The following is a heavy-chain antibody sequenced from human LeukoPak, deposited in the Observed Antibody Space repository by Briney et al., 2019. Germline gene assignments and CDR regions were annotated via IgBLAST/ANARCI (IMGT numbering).Heavy chain of an antibody. D-gene: IGHD3-9*01. V-gene: IGHV3-11*04. CDR2: ISSSGSTI. CDR1: GFILSDYY. J-gene: IGHJ4*02. Sequence: PGGSLRLSCAASGFILSDYYMNWIRQAPGKGLEWVSYISSSGSTIYYADSVKGRFTISRDNAKNSLYLQMNSLRAEDTAVYYCARESGYDILTGYYSLVDYWGRGTLVTVSS. CDR3: ARESGYDILTGYYSLVDY.